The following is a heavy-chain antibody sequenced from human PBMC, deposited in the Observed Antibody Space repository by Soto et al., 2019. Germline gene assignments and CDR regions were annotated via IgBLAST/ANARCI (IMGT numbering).Heavy chain of an antibody. D-gene: IGHD3-10*01. J-gene: IGHJ4*02. CDR3: GRDWVWFGAHPIDN. CDR2: ISYDGSIE. CDR1: GFTFGNYG. Sequence: QVQLVESGGGVVQPGRSLRLSCAASGFTFGNYGMHWVRQAPGKGLDWVAVISYDGSIEYYSESVKGRFTMSRDNSENTVYLQMNSLXTEDTAVYFCGRDWVWFGAHPIDNRGQGTLVTVSS. V-gene: IGHV3-30*03.